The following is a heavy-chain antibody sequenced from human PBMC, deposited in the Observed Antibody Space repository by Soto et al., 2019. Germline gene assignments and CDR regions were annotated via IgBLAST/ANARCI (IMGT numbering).Heavy chain of an antibody. CDR1: GGTINSGDYF. D-gene: IGHD3-9*01. Sequence: ASETLSLTCSVSGGTINSGDYFWSWIRQPPGKGLEWIGSIFYTGSTYYSPSLKSRASMSMDTSKNLFSLRAEDTAVYYCAKEDDLRYWDYWGQGTLVTVSS. J-gene: IGHJ4*02. CDR2: IFYTGST. CDR3: AKEDDLRYWDY. V-gene: IGHV4-30-4*02.